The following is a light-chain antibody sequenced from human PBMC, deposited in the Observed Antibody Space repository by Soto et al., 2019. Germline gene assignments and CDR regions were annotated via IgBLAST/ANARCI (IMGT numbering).Light chain of an antibody. J-gene: IGKJ4*01. CDR1: QSVSSY. V-gene: IGKV3-11*01. CDR2: DAS. CDR3: QQRSNWPPT. Sequence: EIVLTQSPATLSLSPGERATLSCRASQSVSSYLARYQQRPGQAPRLLIYDASNRATGIPAKFSGSGSGTDFTLTISTLEPEDFAVYYCQQRSNWPPTFGGGTKVEIK.